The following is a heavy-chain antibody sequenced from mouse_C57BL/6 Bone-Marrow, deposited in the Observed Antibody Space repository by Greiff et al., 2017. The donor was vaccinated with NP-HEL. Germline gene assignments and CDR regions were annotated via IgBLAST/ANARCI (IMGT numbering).Heavy chain of an antibody. V-gene: IGHV3-1*01. CDR1: GYSITSGYD. CDR2: ISYSGST. J-gene: IGHJ3*01. D-gene: IGHD1-3*01. CDR3: ARGTRPWFAY. Sequence: EVQLQQSGPGMVKPSQSLSLTCTVTGYSITSGYDWHWIRHFPGNKLEWMGYISYSGSTNYNPSLKSRISITHDTSKNHFFLKLNSVTTEDTATYYCARGTRPWFAYWGQGTLVTVSA.